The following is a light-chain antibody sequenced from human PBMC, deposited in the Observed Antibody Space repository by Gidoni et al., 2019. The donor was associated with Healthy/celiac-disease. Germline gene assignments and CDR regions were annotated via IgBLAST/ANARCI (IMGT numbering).Light chain of an antibody. CDR2: QDS. V-gene: IGLV3-1*01. CDR1: KLGDKY. J-gene: IGLJ7*01. Sequence: SYELTHPPSVSVPPGQTASITCSGDKLGDKYACWYQQKPGQSPVLVIYQDSKRPSGIPERFSGSNSGNTATLTISGTQAMDEADYYCQAWDSSTAVFGGGTQLTVL. CDR3: QAWDSSTAV.